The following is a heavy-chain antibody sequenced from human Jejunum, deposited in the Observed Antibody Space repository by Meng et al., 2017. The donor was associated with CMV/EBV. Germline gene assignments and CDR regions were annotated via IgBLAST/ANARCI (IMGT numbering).Heavy chain of an antibody. CDR2: IHYTETT. J-gene: IGHJ4*02. V-gene: IGHV4-39*07. D-gene: IGHD2-2*01. CDR3: AADISTAWFYY. Sequence: HLQDAGPGLVQRSETLCLTCNVSGNSISSGRHFSACTRQGPGKWLECDATIHYTETTHYNPSLKSRITISVDTSKNQISLKVNSVTAADTAMYYCAADISTAWFYYWGQGTLVTVSS. CDR1: GNSISSGRHF.